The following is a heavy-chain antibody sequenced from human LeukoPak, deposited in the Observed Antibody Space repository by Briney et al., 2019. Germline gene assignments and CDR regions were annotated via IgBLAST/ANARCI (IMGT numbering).Heavy chain of an antibody. CDR1: GGSISSYY. Sequence: SETLSLTCTVSGGSISSYYWSWIRQPPGKGLEWIGYIYYSGSTNYNPSLKSRVTISVDTSKNQFSLKLSSVTAADTAVYYCARHVAAAATLAWFDPWGQGTLVTVSS. CDR3: ARHVAAAATLAWFDP. J-gene: IGHJ5*02. V-gene: IGHV4-59*01. D-gene: IGHD6-13*01. CDR2: IYYSGST.